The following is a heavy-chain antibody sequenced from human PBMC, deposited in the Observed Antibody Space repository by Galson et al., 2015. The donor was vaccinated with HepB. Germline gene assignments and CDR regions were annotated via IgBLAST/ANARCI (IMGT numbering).Heavy chain of an antibody. CDR2: TYYRSKWHN. D-gene: IGHD3-22*01. CDR1: WDSVSSYSST. V-gene: IGHV6-1*01. J-gene: IGHJ3*02. Sequence: CAISWDSVSSYSSTRNCIRQSPSRGLEWLGRTYYRSKWHNDYALSVKSRISINADTSKNQISLQLNSVSPEDTAVYYCERVTLLFVDAVGYDAFDIWGQGTLVTVSS. CDR3: ERVTLLFVDAVGYDAFDI.